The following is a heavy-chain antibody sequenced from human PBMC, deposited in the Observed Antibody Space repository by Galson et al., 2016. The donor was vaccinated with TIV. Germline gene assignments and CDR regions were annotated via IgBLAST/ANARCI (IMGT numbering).Heavy chain of an antibody. CDR3: ARERRYCGNECYLYYYYGMDV. CDR1: GGILKSNA. D-gene: IGHD2-21*01. J-gene: IGHJ6*02. V-gene: IGHV1-69*05. CDR2: IIAIFRTT. Sequence: SVKVSCKVSGGILKSNAISWVRQAPGQGLEWMGGIIAIFRTTKYAQNFQGRVTITTDESTSTTYMELNSLTSEDTAVYYCARERRYCGNECYLYYYYGMDVWGQGTTVTVSS.